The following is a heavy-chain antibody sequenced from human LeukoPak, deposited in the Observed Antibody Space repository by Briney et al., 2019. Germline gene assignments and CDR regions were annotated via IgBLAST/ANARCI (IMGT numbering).Heavy chain of an antibody. D-gene: IGHD5-18*01. CDR3: ARGRDALGKGLTDTAMVDY. J-gene: IGHJ4*02. CDR1: GGSISSNTFY. Sequence: ASETLSLTCTVSGGSISSNTFYWGWIRQPPGKGLEWIGSLCYSGSTYYNPSLKSRVTISVDTSKNQFSLKLSSVTAADTAVYYCARGRDALGKGLTDTAMVDYWGQGTLVTVSS. V-gene: IGHV4-39*07. CDR2: LCYSGST.